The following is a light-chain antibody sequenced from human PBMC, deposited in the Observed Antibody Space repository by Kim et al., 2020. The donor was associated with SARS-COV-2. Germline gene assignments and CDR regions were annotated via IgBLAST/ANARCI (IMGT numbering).Light chain of an antibody. V-gene: IGKV1-9*01. J-gene: IGKJ2*01. CDR1: IGSY. Sequence: IGSYLAWYQQRPGKVPKLLIYYASTLQTGVPPRFSGGGSGTDFALTISSLQPEDSATYFCQQLHSYPYTFGQGTKLEI. CDR2: YAS. CDR3: QQLHSYPYT.